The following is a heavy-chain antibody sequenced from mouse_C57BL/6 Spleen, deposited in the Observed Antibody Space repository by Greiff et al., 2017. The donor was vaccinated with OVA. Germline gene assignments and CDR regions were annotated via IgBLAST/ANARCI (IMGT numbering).Heavy chain of an antibody. J-gene: IGHJ3*01. V-gene: IGHV1-80*01. Sequence: QVQLQQSGAELVKPGASVKISCKASGYAFSSYWMNWVKQRPGKGLEWIGQIYPGDGDTNYNGKFKGKATLTAAKSSSTAYMQLSSLTSEDSAVYFCARGVANWEEAYWGQGTLVTVSA. CDR3: ARGVANWEEAY. D-gene: IGHD4-1*01. CDR2: IYPGDGDT. CDR1: GYAFSSYW.